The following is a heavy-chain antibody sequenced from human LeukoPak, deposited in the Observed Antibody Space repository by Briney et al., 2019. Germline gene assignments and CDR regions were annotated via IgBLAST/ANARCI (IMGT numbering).Heavy chain of an antibody. J-gene: IGHJ4*02. CDR3: ARGAVANTDY. V-gene: IGHV3-30*04. CDR1: GFTFSGSA. CDR2: IPYDGSNK. D-gene: IGHD6-19*01. Sequence: GGSLKLSCAASGFTFSGSAMHWVRQAPGKGLEWVALIPYDGSNKYYADSVKGRFTVSRDNSKNTLYLQMNSLRAEDTAVYYCARGAVANTDYWGQGTLVTVSS.